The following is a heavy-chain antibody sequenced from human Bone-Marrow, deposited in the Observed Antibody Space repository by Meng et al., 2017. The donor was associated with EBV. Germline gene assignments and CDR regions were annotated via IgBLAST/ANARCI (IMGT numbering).Heavy chain of an antibody. V-gene: IGHV3-23*04. Sequence: GQLVGSGGGLVQPGGSLRLSCAASGFTFSDSAMSWVRQAPGKGLEWVSTISAGIGNTHYADSVKGRFTISRDNSKNTLYLQMNNLRADDTAVYYCALWFREHFDYWGQGTLVTGSS. J-gene: IGHJ4*02. CDR2: ISAGIGNT. D-gene: IGHD3-10*01. CDR3: ALWFREHFDY. CDR1: GFTFSDSA.